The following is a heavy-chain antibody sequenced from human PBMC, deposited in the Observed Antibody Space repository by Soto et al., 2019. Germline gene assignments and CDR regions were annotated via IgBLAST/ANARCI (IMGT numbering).Heavy chain of an antibody. D-gene: IGHD1-1*01. J-gene: IGHJ5*02. Sequence: SETLSLTCTVSGGSISSGGYYWSWIRQHPGKGLEWIGYIYYSGSTYYNPSLKSRVTISVDTSKNQFSLKLSSVTAADTAVYYCASSTSPINWFDHWGQGTLVTVSS. V-gene: IGHV4-31*03. CDR2: IYYSGST. CDR3: ASSTSPINWFDH. CDR1: GGSISSGGYY.